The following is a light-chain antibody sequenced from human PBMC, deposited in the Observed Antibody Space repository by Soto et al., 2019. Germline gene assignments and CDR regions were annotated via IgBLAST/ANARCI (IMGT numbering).Light chain of an antibody. V-gene: IGLV2-14*01. J-gene: IGLJ1*01. Sequence: QSALTQPASVSGSPGQSITISCAGTSGEVGRYNHVAWYQQHPGKVPKLIIYEVTKRPSGVSSRFSGSKSGNTASLSISGLQAEDEADYYCISYTGSSTSYVFGTGTKVTVL. CDR1: SGEVGRYNH. CDR2: EVT. CDR3: ISYTGSSTSYV.